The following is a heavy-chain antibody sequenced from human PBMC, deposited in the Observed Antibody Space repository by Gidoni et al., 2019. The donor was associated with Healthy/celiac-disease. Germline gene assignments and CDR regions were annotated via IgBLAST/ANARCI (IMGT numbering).Heavy chain of an antibody. Sequence: QLQLQESGPGLVKPSETLSLTCTVPGGPISSSSYYWGWIRQPPGKGLEWIGSIYYSGSTYYNPSLKSRVTISVDTSKNQFSLKLSSVTAADTAVYYCARSRAYYYDSSGQGAFDIWGQGTMVTVSS. J-gene: IGHJ3*02. V-gene: IGHV4-39*01. D-gene: IGHD3-22*01. CDR3: ARSRAYYYDSSGQGAFDI. CDR2: IYYSGST. CDR1: GGPISSSSYY.